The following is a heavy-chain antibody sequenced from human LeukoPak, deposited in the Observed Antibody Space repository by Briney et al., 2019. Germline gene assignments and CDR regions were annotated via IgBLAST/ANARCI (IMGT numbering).Heavy chain of an antibody. J-gene: IGHJ4*02. CDR3: ARGRYNSEFVEY. CDR1: GFTFSIYG. CDR2: IWYDGSNK. V-gene: IGHV3-33*01. D-gene: IGHD6-25*01. Sequence: GRSLRLACAASGFTFSIYGMHWVRQAPGKGLEWVAVIWYDGSNKYYVDSVKGRFTISRDNPKNTLYLQMSSLRAEDTAVYYCARGRYNSEFVEYRGQGTVVTVS.